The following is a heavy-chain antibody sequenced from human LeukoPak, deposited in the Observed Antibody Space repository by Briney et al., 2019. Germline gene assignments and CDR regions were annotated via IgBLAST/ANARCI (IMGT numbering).Heavy chain of an antibody. CDR1: GFTFSSYS. CDR3: ARRQGYCSGGSCFSLDY. V-gene: IGHV3-21*01. J-gene: IGHJ4*02. D-gene: IGHD2-15*01. CDR2: ISSSSSYI. Sequence: GGSLRLSCAASGFTFSSYSMNWVRQAPGKGLEWVSSISSSSSYIYYANSVKGRFTISRDNAKNSLYLQMNSLRAEDTAVYYCARRQGYCSGGSCFSLDYWGQGTLVTVSS.